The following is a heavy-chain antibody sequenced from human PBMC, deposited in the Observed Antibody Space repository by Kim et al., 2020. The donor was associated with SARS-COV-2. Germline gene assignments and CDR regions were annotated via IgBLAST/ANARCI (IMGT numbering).Heavy chain of an antibody. J-gene: IGHJ4*02. CDR3: ARSGPSITGFDY. Sequence: ASVKVSCKPSGYTFTTIGIAWVRQAPGQGLEWLGWISASNDDRNYAEKFQGRVVMTTVTSTSTVYMELRSLRSDDTAMYYCARSGPSITGFDYWGQGTLV. CDR2: ISASNDDR. D-gene: IGHD1-20*01. CDR1: GYTFTTIG. V-gene: IGHV1-18*04.